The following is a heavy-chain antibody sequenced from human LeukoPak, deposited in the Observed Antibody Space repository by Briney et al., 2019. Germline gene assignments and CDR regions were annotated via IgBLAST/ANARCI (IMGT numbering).Heavy chain of an antibody. CDR3: ARARGALLRFLEWLPHYYYMDV. J-gene: IGHJ6*03. Sequence: SSETLSLTCTVSGGSISSGGYYWSWIRQHPGKGLEWIGYIYYSGCTYYNPSLKSRVTISVDTSKNQFSLKLSSVTAADTAVYYCARARGALLRFLEWLPHYYYMDVWGKGTTVTVSS. D-gene: IGHD3-3*01. CDR1: GGSISSGGYY. V-gene: IGHV4-31*03. CDR2: IYYSGCT.